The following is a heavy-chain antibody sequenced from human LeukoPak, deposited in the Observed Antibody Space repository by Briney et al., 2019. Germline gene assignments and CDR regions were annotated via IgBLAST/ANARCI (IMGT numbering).Heavy chain of an antibody. CDR2: IYYSGST. CDR1: GGSISSYY. CDR3: ARVRLSSGYVDY. Sequence: PSETLSLTCTVSGGSISSYYWSWIRQPPGKGLEWIGYIYYSGSTNYNPSLKSRVTISVDKSKNQFSLKLSSVTAADTAVYYCARVRLSSGYVDYWGQGTLVTVSS. J-gene: IGHJ4*02. D-gene: IGHD3-22*01. V-gene: IGHV4-59*12.